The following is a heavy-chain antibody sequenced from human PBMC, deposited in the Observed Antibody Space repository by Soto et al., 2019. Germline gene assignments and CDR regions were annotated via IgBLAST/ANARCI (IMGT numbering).Heavy chain of an antibody. D-gene: IGHD2-21*01. V-gene: IGHV3-23*01. Sequence: EVQLLESWGALVQPGGSLRLSCTTSGFTFSTTGMLWLRQPPGKGLEWVSAIGPDPSNTKYTDSVKGRFIISRDNSKNTVFLQMTSLGAEDTALYYCTTARHCSRDACPAAEWGQGTLITVSS. CDR3: TTARHCSRDACPAAE. CDR2: IGPDPSNT. CDR1: GFTFSTTG. J-gene: IGHJ4*02.